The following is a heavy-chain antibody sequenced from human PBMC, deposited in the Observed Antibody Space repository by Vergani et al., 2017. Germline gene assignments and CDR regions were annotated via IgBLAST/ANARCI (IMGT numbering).Heavy chain of an antibody. D-gene: IGHD3-10*01. J-gene: IGHJ6*03. V-gene: IGHV4-39*07. CDR3: ARLPYYYGSGGNYYYYYMDV. CDR2: IYYSGST. Sequence: QLQLQESGPGLVKPSETLSLTCTVSGGSISSSSYYWGWIRQPPGKGLELIGSIYYSGSTYYNPSLKSRVTISVDTSKNQFSLKLSSVTAADTAVYYCARLPYYYGSGGNYYYYYMDVWGKGTTVTVSS. CDR1: GGSISSSSYY.